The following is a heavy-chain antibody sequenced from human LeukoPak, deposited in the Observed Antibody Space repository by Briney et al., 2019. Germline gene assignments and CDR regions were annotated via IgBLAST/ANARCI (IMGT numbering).Heavy chain of an antibody. D-gene: IGHD3-10*01. V-gene: IGHV3-48*03. Sequence: GGSLRLSCAASGFTFSSYEMNWVRQAPGKGLEWVSYISSSVTTIYYADSVKGRFTISRDNSKNTLYLQMNSLRAEDTAIYYCAKDGLGGFGDYMDVWGKGTTVTISS. J-gene: IGHJ6*03. CDR1: GFTFSSYE. CDR3: AKDGLGGFGDYMDV. CDR2: ISSSVTTI.